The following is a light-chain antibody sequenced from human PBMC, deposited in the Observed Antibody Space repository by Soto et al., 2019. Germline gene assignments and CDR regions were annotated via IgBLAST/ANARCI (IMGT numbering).Light chain of an antibody. V-gene: IGKV1-39*01. CDR3: PQSYITPYT. Sequence: DIQMTQSPSSLSASVGDTVTITCRASQSISVHLNWYQQKPGKVPKLLIYAASNWQSGVPLRFSGSGSETDFALTISSLQPEDFATYYCPQSYITPYTFGQGTKLEIK. J-gene: IGKJ2*01. CDR2: AAS. CDR1: QSISVH.